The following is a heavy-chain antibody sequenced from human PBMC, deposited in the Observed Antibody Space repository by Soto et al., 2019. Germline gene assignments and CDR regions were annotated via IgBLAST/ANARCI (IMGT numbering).Heavy chain of an antibody. CDR2: IYYSGST. Sequence: SETLSLTCTVSGGSISSSSYYWGWIRQPPGKGLEWIGSIYYSGSTYYNPSLKSRVTISVDTSKNQFSLKLSSVTAADTAVYYCAEAGGFDYWGQGTLVTVSS. CDR1: GGSISSSSYY. V-gene: IGHV4-39*01. D-gene: IGHD3-16*01. CDR3: AEAGGFDY. J-gene: IGHJ4*02.